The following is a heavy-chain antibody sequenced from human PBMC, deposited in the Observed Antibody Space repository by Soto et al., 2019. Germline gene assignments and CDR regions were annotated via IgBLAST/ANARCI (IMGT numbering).Heavy chain of an antibody. J-gene: IGHJ4*02. CDR1: GFTFSNAW. V-gene: IGHV3-15*07. CDR2: IKSKTDGGTT. CDR3: TTGDCSSTSCLRSVY. D-gene: IGHD2-2*01. Sequence: PGGSLRLSCAASGFTFSNAWMNWFRQAPGKGLEWVGRIKSKTDGGTTDYAAPVKGRFTISRDDSKNTLYLQMNSLKTEDTAVYYCTTGDCSSTSCLRSVYWGQGTLVTVSS.